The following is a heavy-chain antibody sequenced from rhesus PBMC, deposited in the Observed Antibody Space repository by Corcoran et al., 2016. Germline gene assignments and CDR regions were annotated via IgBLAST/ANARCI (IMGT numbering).Heavy chain of an antibody. D-gene: IGHD5-24*01. CDR2: IYGSGSST. J-gene: IGHJ4*01. Sequence: QLQLQESGPGLVQPSETLSVTCAVSGGSLISSSWSWIRQAPGKGLEWIGDIYGSGSSTNYNPSLKSRVTLSVDTSKNQFSLKLSSVTAADTAVYYCAARVGTVKEDFDYWGQGVLVTVSS. CDR1: GGSLISSS. V-gene: IGHV4-169*01. CDR3: AARVGTVKEDFDY.